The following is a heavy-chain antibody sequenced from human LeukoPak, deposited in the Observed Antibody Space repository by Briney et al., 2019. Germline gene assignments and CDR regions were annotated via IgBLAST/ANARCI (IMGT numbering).Heavy chain of an antibody. Sequence: PSQTLSLTCAVSGGSISSGDYPWSWIRQPPGKGLEWIGYIFHTGRTSYHPSLKSRVTISVDMSKNQLSLKLSSVTAADTAVYYCARGFYGSGSQFDYWGQGTLVTVSS. J-gene: IGHJ4*02. CDR2: IFHTGRT. V-gene: IGHV4-30-2*01. CDR1: GGSISSGDYP. CDR3: ARGFYGSGSQFDY. D-gene: IGHD3-10*01.